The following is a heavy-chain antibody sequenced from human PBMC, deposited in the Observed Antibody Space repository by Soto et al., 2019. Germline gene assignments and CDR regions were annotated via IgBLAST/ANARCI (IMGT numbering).Heavy chain of an antibody. D-gene: IGHD3-22*01. V-gene: IGHV1-69*12. CDR2: IIPIFGTA. CDR1: GGTFSSYA. J-gene: IGHJ4*02. Sequence: QVQLVQSGAEVKKPGSSVKVSCKASGGTFSSYAISLVRQAPGQGLEWMGGIIPIFGTANYAQKFQGRVTITADESTSTAYMELSSLRSEDTAVYYCARAPYYYDEHRLDYWGQGTLVTVSS. CDR3: ARAPYYYDEHRLDY.